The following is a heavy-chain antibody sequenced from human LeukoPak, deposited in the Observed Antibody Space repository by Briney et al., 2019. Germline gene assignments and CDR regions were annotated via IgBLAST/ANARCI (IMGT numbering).Heavy chain of an antibody. CDR3: ARGPVRITMIVVVRGSYGMDV. D-gene: IGHD3-22*01. J-gene: IGHJ6*02. Sequence: ASETLSLTCSVSYGSISSSGYYWSWIRQPPGKGLEWIGEINHSGSTNYNPSLKSRVTISVDTSKNQFSLKLSSVTAADTAVYYCARGPVRITMIVVVRGSYGMDVWGQGTTVTVSS. V-gene: IGHV4-34*01. CDR1: YGSISSSGYY. CDR2: INHSGST.